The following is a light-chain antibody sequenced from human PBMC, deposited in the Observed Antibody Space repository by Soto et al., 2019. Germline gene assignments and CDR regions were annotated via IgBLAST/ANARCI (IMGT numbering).Light chain of an antibody. CDR2: AAS. CDR3: QQYYTYPQT. J-gene: IGKJ2*01. Sequence: AIRMTQSPSSFSASTGDRVTITCRASQGISSYLAWYPQKPGKAPKLLVYAASTLQYGVPSRFSGSGSGTDFTLTISCLQSEDFATYFCQQYYTYPQTFGQGTKLEIK. CDR1: QGISSY. V-gene: IGKV1-8*01.